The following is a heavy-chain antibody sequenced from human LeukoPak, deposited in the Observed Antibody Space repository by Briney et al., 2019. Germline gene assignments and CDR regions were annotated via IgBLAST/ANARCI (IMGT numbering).Heavy chain of an antibody. Sequence: GGSLRLSCAASGFTFSSYSMNWVRQAPGKGLEWVSSISSSSSYIYYADSVKGRFTISRDNAKNSLYLQMNSLRAADTAVYYCARDPRGITGTTEYDYWGQGTLVTVSS. CDR1: GFTFSSYS. CDR3: ARDPRGITGTTEYDY. J-gene: IGHJ4*02. CDR2: ISSSSSYI. D-gene: IGHD1-7*01. V-gene: IGHV3-21*01.